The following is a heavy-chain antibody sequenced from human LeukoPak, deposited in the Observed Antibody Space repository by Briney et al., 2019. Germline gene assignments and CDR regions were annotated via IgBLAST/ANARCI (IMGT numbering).Heavy chain of an antibody. Sequence: GGSLRLSCAASGFTFSSYGMSWVRQAPGKGLEYVSAISSNGGSTYYANSVKGRFTISRDNSKNTLYLQMGSLRAEDMAVYYCARDRSGSYYFDYWGQGTLVTVSS. J-gene: IGHJ4*02. D-gene: IGHD1-26*01. V-gene: IGHV3-64*01. CDR2: ISSNGGST. CDR3: ARDRSGSYYFDY. CDR1: GFTFSSYG.